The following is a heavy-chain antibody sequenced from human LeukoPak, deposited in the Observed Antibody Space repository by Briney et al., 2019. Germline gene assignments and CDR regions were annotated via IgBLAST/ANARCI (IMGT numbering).Heavy chain of an antibody. D-gene: IGHD4-11*01. CDR2: IKENGNDQ. V-gene: IGHV3-7*01. CDR3: ARGPGDYDASDI. J-gene: IGHJ3*02. CDR1: GFLFTRYW. Sequence: PGGSLRLSCGASGFLFTRYWMSWVRQAPGKGAEWVAHIKENGNDQYYADSVKGRFTISRDNVKQSLCLQMNNLRVEDTAVYYCARGPGDYDASDIWGQGTMVTVSS.